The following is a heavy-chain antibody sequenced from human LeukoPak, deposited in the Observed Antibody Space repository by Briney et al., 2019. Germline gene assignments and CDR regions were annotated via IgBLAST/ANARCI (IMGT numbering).Heavy chain of an antibody. CDR1: GFTFSSYW. CDR2: INNDGSST. J-gene: IGHJ4*02. CDR3: ARVRSAAAVDY. Sequence: GGSLRLSCAASGFTFSSYWMHWVRQAPGRGLVWVSRINNDGSSTRYADSVKGRFTISRDNAKNTLHLQMNSLRAEDTAVYYCARVRSAAAVDYWGQGTLVTVSS. V-gene: IGHV3-74*01.